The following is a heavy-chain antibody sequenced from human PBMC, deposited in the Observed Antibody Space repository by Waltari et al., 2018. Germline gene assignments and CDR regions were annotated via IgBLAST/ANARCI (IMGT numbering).Heavy chain of an antibody. CDR3: ARDSDSSGWYIDY. J-gene: IGHJ4*02. CDR1: GFIFSNYA. D-gene: IGHD6-19*01. CDR2: ISNDGTNK. V-gene: IGHV3-30*01. Sequence: QVQLVESGGGVVQPGRSLRLSCAASGFIFSNYAVHWVRQAPGKGLEWGTKISNDGTNKYYADSVKGRFTISRDNSKNTLYLQMNSLRPDDTAVYYCARDSDSSGWYIDYWGQGTLVTVSS.